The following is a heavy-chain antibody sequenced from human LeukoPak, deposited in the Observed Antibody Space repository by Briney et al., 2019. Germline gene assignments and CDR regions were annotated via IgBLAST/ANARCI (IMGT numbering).Heavy chain of an antibody. CDR2: ISAYNGNT. D-gene: IGHD3-10*01. V-gene: IGHV1-18*01. J-gene: IGHJ6*03. CDR3: ARGGVHSYYYGSGSYDYMDV. Sequence: GASVKVSCKASGYTFTSYGISWVRQAPGQGLEWMGWISAYNGNTNYAQKLQGRVTMTTDTSTSTAYMELRSLRSDDTAVYYCARGGVHSYYYGSGSYDYMDVWGKGTTVTISS. CDR1: GYTFTSYG.